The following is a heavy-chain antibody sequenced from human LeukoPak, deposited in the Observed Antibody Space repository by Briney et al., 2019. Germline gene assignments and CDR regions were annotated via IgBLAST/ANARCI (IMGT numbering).Heavy chain of an antibody. CDR2: ISSSGSTI. CDR1: GFTFSDYY. V-gene: IGHV3-11*04. CDR3: AREFDYDALPGPY. J-gene: IGHJ4*02. Sequence: PGGSLRLSCAASGFTFSDYYMSWIRQAPGKGLEWVSYISSSGSTIYYADSVKGRFTISRDNAKNSLYLQMNSLRAEDTAVYFCAREFDYDALPGPYWGQGILVTVSS. D-gene: IGHD3-16*01.